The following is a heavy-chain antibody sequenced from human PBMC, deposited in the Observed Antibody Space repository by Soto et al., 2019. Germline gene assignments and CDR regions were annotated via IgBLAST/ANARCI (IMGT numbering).Heavy chain of an antibody. CDR2: IYTSGST. V-gene: IGHV4-4*07. J-gene: IGHJ6*02. D-gene: IGHD4-4*01. Sequence: QVQLQESGPGLVKPSETLSLTCTVSGGSISSYYWSWIRQPAGKGLEWIGRIYTSGSTNYNPSLKSRVTMSVDTSKNQCSLKLSSVTAADTAVYYCAGESSLQYRGYYYYGMDVWGQGTTVTVSS. CDR3: AGESSLQYRGYYYYGMDV. CDR1: GGSISSYY.